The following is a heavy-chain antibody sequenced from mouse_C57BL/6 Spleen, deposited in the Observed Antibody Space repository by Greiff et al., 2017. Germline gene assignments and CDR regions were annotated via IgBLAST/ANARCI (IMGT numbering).Heavy chain of an antibody. Sequence: EVQLVESGPGLVKPSQSLSLTCSVTGYSITSGYYWNWIRQFPGNKLEWMGYISYDGSNNYNPSLKNRISITRDTSKNQFFLKLNSVTTEDTATYYCARERGSSYAMDYWGQGTSVTVSS. V-gene: IGHV3-6*01. CDR3: ARERGSSYAMDY. CDR1: GYSITSGYY. J-gene: IGHJ4*01. D-gene: IGHD1-1*01. CDR2: ISYDGSN.